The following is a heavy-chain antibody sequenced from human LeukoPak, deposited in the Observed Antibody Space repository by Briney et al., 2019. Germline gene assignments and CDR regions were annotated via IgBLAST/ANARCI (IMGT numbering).Heavy chain of an antibody. J-gene: IGHJ5*02. V-gene: IGHV4-39*07. CDR1: GGSISSSSYY. CDR3: ARLRGVIRRNWFDP. Sequence: PSETLSLTCTVSGGSISSSSYYWGWIRQPPGKGLEWIGSIYYSGSTYYNPSLKSRVTISVDTSKNQFSLKLSSVTAADTAVYYCARLRGVIRRNWFDPWGQGTLVTVSS. D-gene: IGHD3-10*01. CDR2: IYYSGST.